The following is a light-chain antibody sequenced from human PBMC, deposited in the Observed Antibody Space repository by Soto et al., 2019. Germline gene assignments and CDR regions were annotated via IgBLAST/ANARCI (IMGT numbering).Light chain of an antibody. CDR2: GAS. CDR1: QSVSSSY. J-gene: IGKJ1*01. Sequence: EIVLTQSPGTLSLSPGERATLSCRASQSVSSSYLAWYQQKPGQAPRLLIYGASIRATVIPDRFSGSGSATDFTLTISRLECEDFSVYYCQQYGRSRTFGQGTKLEIK. CDR3: QQYGRSRT. V-gene: IGKV3-20*01.